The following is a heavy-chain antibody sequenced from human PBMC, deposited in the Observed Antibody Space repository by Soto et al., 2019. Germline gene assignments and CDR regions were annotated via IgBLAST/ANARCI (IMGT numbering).Heavy chain of an antibody. Sequence: QLQLQESGSGLVKPSQTLSLTCAVSGDSISRGYYSWSWIRQPPGKGLEWIAYIYHGGSTFYNPSLKSRVTISVDTSKNQFSLKLTSVTAADTAVYYCARGDGYGNYVWFDPWGQGTLVTVSS. CDR1: GDSISRGYYS. J-gene: IGHJ5*02. CDR3: ARGDGYGNYVWFDP. CDR2: IYHGGST. V-gene: IGHV4-30-2*01. D-gene: IGHD4-17*01.